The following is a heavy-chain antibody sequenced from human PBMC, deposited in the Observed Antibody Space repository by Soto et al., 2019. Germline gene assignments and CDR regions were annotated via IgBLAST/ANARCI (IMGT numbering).Heavy chain of an antibody. D-gene: IGHD2-2*02. J-gene: IGHJ2*01. Sequence: QVQLVQSGAEVKKPGSSVKVSCKASGGTFSSYAISWVRQAPGQGLEWMGGSIPIFGTANYAQKFQGRVTITAEESTITADMELSSLRSEDTAVYYCAIPRWANWYFDLWGRGTLVTVSS. CDR2: SIPIFGTA. CDR1: GGTFSSYA. V-gene: IGHV1-69*01. CDR3: AIPRWANWYFDL.